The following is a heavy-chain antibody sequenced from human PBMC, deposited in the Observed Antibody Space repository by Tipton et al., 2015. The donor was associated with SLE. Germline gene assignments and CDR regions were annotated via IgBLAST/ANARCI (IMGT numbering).Heavy chain of an antibody. V-gene: IGHV3-33*06. CDR3: AKASATNDYGDYNDDAFDI. Sequence: SGFTFSSYGMHWVRQAPGKGLEWVAVIWYDGSNKYYADSVKGRFTISRDNSKNTLYLQMNSLRAEDTAVYYCAKASATNDYGDYNDDAFDIGVQGTMVT. CDR2: IWYDGSNK. J-gene: IGHJ3*02. D-gene: IGHD4-17*01. CDR1: GFTFSSYG.